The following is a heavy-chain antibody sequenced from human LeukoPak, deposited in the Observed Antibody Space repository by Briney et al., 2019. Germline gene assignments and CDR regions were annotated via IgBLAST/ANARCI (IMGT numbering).Heavy chain of an antibody. CDR2: IYYSGST. J-gene: IGHJ5*02. CDR1: GGSISSYY. D-gene: IGHD3-3*01. V-gene: IGHV4-59*08. CDR3: ARSITIFGVGLDP. Sequence: SETLSLTCTVSGGSISSYYWSWIRQPPGKGLEWIGYIYYSGSTNYNPSLKSRVTISVDTSKNQFSLKLSSVTAADTAVYYCARSITIFGVGLDPWGQGTLVTVSS.